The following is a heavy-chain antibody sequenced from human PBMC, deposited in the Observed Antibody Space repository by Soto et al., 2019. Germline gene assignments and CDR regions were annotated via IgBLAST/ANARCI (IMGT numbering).Heavy chain of an antibody. J-gene: IGHJ4*02. D-gene: IGHD3-3*01. CDR2: IYYSGST. Sequence: SETLSLTCTVSGGSISSSSYYWGWIRQPPGKGLEWNGSIYYSGSTYYNPSLKSRVTISVDTSKNQFSLKLSSVTAADTAVYYCARLVRLRFLEWFSLIDYWGQGTLVTVSS. V-gene: IGHV4-39*01. CDR3: ARLVRLRFLEWFSLIDY. CDR1: GGSISSSSYY.